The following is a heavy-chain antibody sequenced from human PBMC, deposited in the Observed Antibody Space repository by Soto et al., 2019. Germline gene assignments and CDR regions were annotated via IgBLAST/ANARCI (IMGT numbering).Heavy chain of an antibody. CDR1: EFTFSGRS. D-gene: IGHD3-10*01. V-gene: IGHV3-74*01. J-gene: IGHJ6*03. CDR2: IDTVGTDS. Sequence: EVQLVESGGGLVQPGASPRLSCAASEFTFSGRSVHWVRRAPGKGLVWVSGIDTVGTDSTYADSVKGRFTSSRDNAKNTVYLQMNSLRVEDTAVYYCARGWFGPDVWGKGTTVTVSS. CDR3: ARGWFGPDV.